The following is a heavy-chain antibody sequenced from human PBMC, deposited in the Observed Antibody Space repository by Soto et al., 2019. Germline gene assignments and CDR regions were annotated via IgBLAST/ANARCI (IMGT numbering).Heavy chain of an antibody. V-gene: IGHV4-4*07. Sequence: QVQLQESGPGLVKPSETLSLTCTVSGGSISSFYWSWIRQPAGKGLDWIGRIYSSGSTNYNPSLKSPLTMSVDTSKNQFSLNLSSVTAADTAVYYCARDGDGSGGADYWGQGTLVTVSS. CDR1: GGSISSFY. D-gene: IGHD3-10*01. J-gene: IGHJ4*02. CDR2: IYSSGST. CDR3: ARDGDGSGGADY.